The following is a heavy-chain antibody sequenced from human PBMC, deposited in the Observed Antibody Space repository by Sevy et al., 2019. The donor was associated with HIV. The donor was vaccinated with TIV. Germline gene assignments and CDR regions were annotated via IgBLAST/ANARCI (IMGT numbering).Heavy chain of an antibody. V-gene: IGHV3-15*01. CDR1: GFTFSNAW. CDR2: IKSKTDGGTT. CDR3: TTGMVVTTFGFDY. J-gene: IGHJ4*02. Sequence: GGSLRLSCAASGFTFSNAWMSWVRQAPGKGLEWVGRIKSKTDGGTTDYAAPVKGRFTISRDDSKNTLYLQMNSLKTEDTAVYYCTTGMVVTTFGFDYWGQGTLVTVSS. D-gene: IGHD2-21*02.